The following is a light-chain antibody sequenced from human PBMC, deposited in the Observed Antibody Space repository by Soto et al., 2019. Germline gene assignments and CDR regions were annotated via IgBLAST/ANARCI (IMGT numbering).Light chain of an antibody. J-gene: IGKJ4*01. CDR3: QQYGDSLLT. V-gene: IGKV3-20*01. CDR2: GAS. Sequence: EIVLTQSPGTLSLSPGERATLSCRASQSVSSSYLAWYQQKPGQAPRLLIYGASSRATGIPDRFRGSGSGTDFTLTISRLEPEDFAVYYCQQYGDSLLTFGGGTKVDIK. CDR1: QSVSSSY.